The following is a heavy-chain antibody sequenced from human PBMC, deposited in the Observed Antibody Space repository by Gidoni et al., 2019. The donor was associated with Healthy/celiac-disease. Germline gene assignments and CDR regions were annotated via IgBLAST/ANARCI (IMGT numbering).Heavy chain of an antibody. CDR1: GYTFTSYG. CDR2: ISAYNGNI. V-gene: IGHV1-18*01. Sequence: QLVQSGAEVKKPGASVKVSCKASGYTFTSYGISGVRQAPGQGLEWMGWISAYNGNINYAQKLQGRVTMTTDTSTSTAYMELRSLRSDDTAVYYCARYCSSTSCSHYYYYGMDVWGQGTTVTVSS. D-gene: IGHD2-2*01. J-gene: IGHJ6*02. CDR3: ARYCSSTSCSHYYYYGMDV.